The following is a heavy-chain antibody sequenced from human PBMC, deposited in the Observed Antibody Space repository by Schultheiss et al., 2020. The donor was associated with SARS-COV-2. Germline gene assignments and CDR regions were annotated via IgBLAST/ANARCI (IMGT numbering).Heavy chain of an antibody. CDR1: GGSFSGYY. CDR2: INHSGST. D-gene: IGHD6-13*01. J-gene: IGHJ6*03. Sequence: SETLSLTCAVYGGSFSGYYWSWIRQPPGKGLEWIGEINHSGSTNYNPSLKSRITISVDTSKNQFFLKLSYVSAADTAVYYCARLKGSSWYGGYYMDVWGKGTTVTVSS. V-gene: IGHV4-34*01. CDR3: ARLKGSSWYGGYYMDV.